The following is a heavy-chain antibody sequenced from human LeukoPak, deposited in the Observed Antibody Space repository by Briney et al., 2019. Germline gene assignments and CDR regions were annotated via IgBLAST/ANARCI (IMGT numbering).Heavy chain of an antibody. CDR3: ARWELRGYNFGSYAFDI. CDR1: GFTFSSYS. V-gene: IGHV3-21*01. J-gene: IGHJ3*02. CDR2: ISSRSSYI. Sequence: GGSLRLSCAASGFTFSSYSMNWVRQAPGKGLEWVSSISSRSSYIYYADSVKGRFTISRDNAKNTLYLQLNSLRAEDTAVYYCARWELRGYNFGSYAFDIWGQGTMVTVSS. D-gene: IGHD5-18*01.